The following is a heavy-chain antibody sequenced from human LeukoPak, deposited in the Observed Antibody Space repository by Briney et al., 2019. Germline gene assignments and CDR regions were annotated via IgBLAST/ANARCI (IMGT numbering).Heavy chain of an antibody. CDR1: GYTFTSYY. Sequence: ASVKVSCKASGYTFTSYYMHWVRQAPGQGLEWMGIINPSSGSTSYAQKFQGRVTMTRDTSTSTVYMELSSLRSEDTAVYYCARSRVEQWLDSDWGQGTLVTVSS. CDR2: INPSSGST. V-gene: IGHV1-46*01. CDR3: ARSRVEQWLDSD. J-gene: IGHJ4*02. D-gene: IGHD6-19*01.